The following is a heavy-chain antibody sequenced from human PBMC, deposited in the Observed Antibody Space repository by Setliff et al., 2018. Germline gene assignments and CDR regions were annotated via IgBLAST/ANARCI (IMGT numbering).Heavy chain of an antibody. Sequence: LSLTCAVYGDPFTVYYWSWVRQAPGKGLEWVSSISGNSGKVGYADSVKGRFTISRDSSKNTLSLQMNSLRVEDTAIYYCVRARDAFNWNSYYFASWGQGTLVTVSS. V-gene: IGHV3-9*01. CDR2: ISGNSGKV. CDR1: GDPFTVYY. D-gene: IGHD1-20*01. J-gene: IGHJ4*02. CDR3: VRARDAFNWNSYYFAS.